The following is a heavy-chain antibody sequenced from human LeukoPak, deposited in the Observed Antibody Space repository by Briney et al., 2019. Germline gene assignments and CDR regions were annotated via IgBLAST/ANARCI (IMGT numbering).Heavy chain of an antibody. V-gene: IGHV3-30*14. Sequence: GGSLRLSCAASGFIFSNYAMHWVRQAPGKGLEWVAVISYDGSNKYYADSVKGRFTISRDNSKNTLYLQMNSLRAEDTAVYYCAKRDYWGQGTLVTVSS. CDR1: GFIFSNYA. CDR2: ISYDGSNK. J-gene: IGHJ4*02. CDR3: AKRDY.